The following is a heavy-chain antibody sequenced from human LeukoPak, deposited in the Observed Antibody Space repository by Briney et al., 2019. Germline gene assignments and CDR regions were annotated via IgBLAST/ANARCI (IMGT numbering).Heavy chain of an antibody. CDR2: MNPNSGNT. J-gene: IGHJ5*02. CDR1: GYTFTSYD. Sequence: ASVKVSCKASGYTFTSYDINWVRQATGQGLEWMGWMNPNSGNTGYAQKFQGRVTMTRNTSISTAYMGLSSLRSEDTAVYYCAREGNTKRQLYNWFDPWGQGTLVTVSS. CDR3: AREGNTKRQLYNWFDP. D-gene: IGHD2-2*01. V-gene: IGHV1-8*01.